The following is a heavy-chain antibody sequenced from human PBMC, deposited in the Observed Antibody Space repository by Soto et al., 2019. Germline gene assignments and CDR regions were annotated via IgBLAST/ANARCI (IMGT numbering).Heavy chain of an antibody. D-gene: IGHD7-27*01. Sequence: QITLKESGPPLVKPTQTLTLTCTFSGFSLSTSGVCVGWFRQPPGKALEWLAIICWDDGKRYSPSLKSRLTIIQDTSKKQVVLILTNMDPVDTATYFCAHRRQLGDFDSWGQGTLVTVSS. CDR1: GFSLSTSGVC. J-gene: IGHJ4*02. CDR2: ICWDDGK. CDR3: AHRRQLGDFDS. V-gene: IGHV2-5*02.